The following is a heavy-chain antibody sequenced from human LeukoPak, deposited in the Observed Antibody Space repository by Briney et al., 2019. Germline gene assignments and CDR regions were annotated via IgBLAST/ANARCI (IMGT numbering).Heavy chain of an antibody. CDR3: ASGRINGTADY. V-gene: IGHV4-59*12. D-gene: IGHD2-15*01. Sequence: PSETLSLTCTVSGGSTSVYYWSWIRQPPGKGLEWIGHIYYSGSTNYNPSLKSRVTISVDTSKNQFSLKLSSVTAADTAVYYCASGRINGTADYWGQGTLVTVSS. CDR2: IYYSGST. CDR1: GGSTSVYY. J-gene: IGHJ4*02.